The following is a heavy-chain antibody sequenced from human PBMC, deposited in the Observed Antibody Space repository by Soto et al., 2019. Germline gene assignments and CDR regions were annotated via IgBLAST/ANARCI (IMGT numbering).Heavy chain of an antibody. Sequence: QVPLVQSGAEVKKPGSSVKVSCKDSGGTFSTYSMFWVRQAPGQGLEWMGRIIPMLGVRNYAQRFQDSVTITADKSTATVHMELTSLRSEGTALYYCTIGSWSGEVFDIWGQGTMVTVSS. CDR3: TIGSWSGEVFDI. D-gene: IGHD2-21*01. CDR1: GGTFSTYS. J-gene: IGHJ3*02. V-gene: IGHV1-69*02. CDR2: IIPMLGVR.